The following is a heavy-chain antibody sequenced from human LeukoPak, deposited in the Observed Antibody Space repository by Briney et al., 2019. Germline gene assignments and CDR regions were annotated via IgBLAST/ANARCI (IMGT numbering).Heavy chain of an antibody. D-gene: IGHD2-2*01. J-gene: IGHJ4*02. Sequence: ASVKVSCKASGYTFTSYDINWVRQATGQGLEWMGWMNPNSGNTGYAQKFQGRVTMTRNTSISTAYMELSSLRPEDTAVYYCARAHEDQLPLDYWGQGTLVTVSS. CDR1: GYTFTSYD. CDR3: ARAHEDQLPLDY. CDR2: MNPNSGNT. V-gene: IGHV1-8*01.